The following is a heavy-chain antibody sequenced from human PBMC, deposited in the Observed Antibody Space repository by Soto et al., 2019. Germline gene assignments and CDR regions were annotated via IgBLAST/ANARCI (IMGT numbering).Heavy chain of an antibody. D-gene: IGHD3-9*01. CDR1: GFTFSSYG. J-gene: IGHJ4*02. CDR2: IWYDGSNK. Sequence: HPGGSLRLSCAASGFTFSSYGMHWVRQAPGKGLEWVAVIWYDGSNKYYADSVKGRFTISRDNSKNTLYLQMNSLRAEDTAVYYCARDRLKSYDILTGYYMYYFDYWGQGTLVTVSS. V-gene: IGHV3-33*01. CDR3: ARDRLKSYDILTGYYMYYFDY.